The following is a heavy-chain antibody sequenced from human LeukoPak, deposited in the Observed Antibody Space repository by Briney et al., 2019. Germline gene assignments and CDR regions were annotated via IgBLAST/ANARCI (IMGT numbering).Heavy chain of an antibody. J-gene: IGHJ3*02. CDR2: NSGGSS. CDR3: ARDGLWFHAFDI. Sequence: GGSLRLSCAASGFTFSTYGVYWVRQAPGKGLEWVSSNSGGSSYYADSVKGRFTISRDNSKNTLYLQMNSLRAEDTAVYYCARDGLWFHAFDIWGQGTMVTVSS. V-gene: IGHV3-23*01. CDR1: GFTFSTYG. D-gene: IGHD3-10*01.